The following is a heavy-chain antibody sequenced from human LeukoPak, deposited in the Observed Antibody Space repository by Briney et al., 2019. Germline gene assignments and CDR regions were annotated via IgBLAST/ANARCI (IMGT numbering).Heavy chain of an antibody. J-gene: IGHJ4*02. CDR1: GFTFNNYA. CDR3: AKARDDFGVDTIDY. CDR2: IRSSGATT. Sequence: PGGSLRLSCAASGFTFNNYAMTWVRQAPGKGLEWVSAIRSSGATTYYADSVKGRFTISRDNSKNTLYLQMNGLRAEDTAVYYCAKARDDFGVDTIDYWGQGTLVTVSS. D-gene: IGHD3-3*01. V-gene: IGHV3-23*01.